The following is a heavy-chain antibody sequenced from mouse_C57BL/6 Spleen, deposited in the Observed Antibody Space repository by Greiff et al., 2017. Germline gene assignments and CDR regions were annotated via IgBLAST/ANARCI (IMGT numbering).Heavy chain of an antibody. V-gene: IGHV14-4*01. Sequence: VQLQQSGAELVRPGASVKLSCTASGFNIKDDYMHWVKQRPEQGLEWIGWIDPENGDTEYASKFQGKATITADTSSNTAYLQLSSLTSEDTAVYYCTTVNWEAYWGQGTLVTVSA. CDR3: TTVNWEAY. D-gene: IGHD4-1*01. CDR1: GFNIKDDY. CDR2: IDPENGDT. J-gene: IGHJ3*01.